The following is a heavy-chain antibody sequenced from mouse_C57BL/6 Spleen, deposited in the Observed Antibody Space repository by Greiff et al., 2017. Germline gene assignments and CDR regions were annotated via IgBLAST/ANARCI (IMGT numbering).Heavy chain of an antibody. J-gene: IGHJ4*01. CDR3: AREGDYDGYDGGAMDY. CDR2: IDPNSGGT. D-gene: IGHD2-3*01. Sequence: VQLQQPGAELVKPGASVKLSCKASGYTFTSYWMHWVKQRPGRGLEWIGRIDPNSGGTKYNEKFKSKATLTVDKPSSTAYMQLRSLTSEDSAVYDCAREGDYDGYDGGAMDYWGQGTSVTVSS. CDR1: GYTFTSYW. V-gene: IGHV1-72*01.